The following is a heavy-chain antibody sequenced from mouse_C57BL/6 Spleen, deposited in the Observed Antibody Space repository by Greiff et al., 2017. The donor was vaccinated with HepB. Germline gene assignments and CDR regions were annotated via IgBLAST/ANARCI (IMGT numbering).Heavy chain of an antibody. D-gene: IGHD1-1*01. CDR2: IDPNSGGT. J-gene: IGHJ2*01. Sequence: QVQLQQPGAELVKPGASVKLSCKASGYTFTSYWMHWVKQRPGRGLEWIGRIDPNSGGTKYNEKFKSKATLTVDKPSSTAYMQLSSLTSEDSAVYYCARWSYGSSYVGYYFDYWGQGTTLTVSS. V-gene: IGHV1-72*01. CDR1: GYTFTSYW. CDR3: ARWSYGSSYVGYYFDY.